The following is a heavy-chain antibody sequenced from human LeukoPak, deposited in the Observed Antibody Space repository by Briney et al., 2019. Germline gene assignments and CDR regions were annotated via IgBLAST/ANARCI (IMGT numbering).Heavy chain of an antibody. V-gene: IGHV1-18*01. CDR2: ISAYNGNT. D-gene: IGHD3-22*01. CDR3: ARDLGNCYDSSPLGY. J-gene: IGHJ4*02. Sequence: ASVKVSCKASGYTFTSYGISWVRQAPGQGLEWMGWISAYNGNTNYAQKLQGRVTMTTDTSTSTAYMELRSLRSDDTAVYYCARDLGNCYDSSPLGYWGQGTLVTVSS. CDR1: GYTFTSYG.